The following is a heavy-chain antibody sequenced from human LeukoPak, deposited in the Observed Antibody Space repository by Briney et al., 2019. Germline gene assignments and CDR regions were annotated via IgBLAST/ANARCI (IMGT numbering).Heavy chain of an antibody. D-gene: IGHD1-26*01. J-gene: IGHJ3*02. CDR2: IIPIFGTV. Sequence: SVKVSCKASGGTFNNYAITWVRQAPGQGLEWMGKIIPIFGTVNYAQKFQGRVTISTDESTSTAYMELTSLRSEDTAVYYCARVSYSGTYQGASAFDIWGQGTVVTVSS. CDR1: GGTFNNYA. CDR3: ARVSYSGTYQGASAFDI. V-gene: IGHV1-69*05.